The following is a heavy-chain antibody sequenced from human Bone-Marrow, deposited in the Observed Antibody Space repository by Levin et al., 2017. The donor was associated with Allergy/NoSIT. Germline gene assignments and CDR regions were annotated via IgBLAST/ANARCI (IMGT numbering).Heavy chain of an antibody. D-gene: IGHD3-9*01. J-gene: IGHJ4*02. CDR2: VYYSGRA. CDR1: GDSISSSDFY. CDR3: TRDSFDWLQVY. Sequence: SETLSLNCTVSGDSISSSDFYWGWVRQPPGKGLEWIGGVYYSGRASYNPSLKSRVTISASKSKNQFSLKLTSVTATDTAVYYCTRDSFDWLQVYWGQGILVAVSS. V-gene: IGHV4-39*01.